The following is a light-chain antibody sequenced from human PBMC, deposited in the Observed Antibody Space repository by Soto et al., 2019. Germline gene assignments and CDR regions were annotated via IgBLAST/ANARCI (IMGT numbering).Light chain of an antibody. CDR2: GAS. CDR1: PSVGSN. V-gene: IGKV3-15*01. Sequence: EIVMTQSPATLSVSPGERATLSCRASPSVGSNLAWYQQKPGQAPRLLIYGASTMATGIPARFSRSGSGTEFTLTISSLQSEDFAIYFCQQYNNWPPDRTFGEGTKVEIK. J-gene: IGKJ4*02. CDR3: QQYNNWPPDRT.